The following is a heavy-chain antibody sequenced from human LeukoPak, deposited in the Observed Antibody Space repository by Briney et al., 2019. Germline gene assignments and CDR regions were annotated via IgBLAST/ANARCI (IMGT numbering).Heavy chain of an antibody. V-gene: IGHV4-59*08. J-gene: IGHJ4*02. CDR2: IYYSGST. Sequence: PSETLSLTCTVSGGSISSYYWSWVRQPPGKGLEWIGYIYYSGSTNYNPSLKSRVTISVDTSKNQFSLKLSSVTAADTAVYYCASTYCSGGSCYWALDYWGQGTLVTVSS. D-gene: IGHD2-15*01. CDR3: ASTYCSGGSCYWALDY. CDR1: GGSISSYY.